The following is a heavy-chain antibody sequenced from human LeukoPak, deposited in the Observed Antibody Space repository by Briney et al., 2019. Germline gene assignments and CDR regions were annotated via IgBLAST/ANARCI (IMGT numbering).Heavy chain of an antibody. CDR2: ISSSSSTI. V-gene: IGHV3-48*02. Sequence: AVSLRLSFAASGFTFSSYSMNWVRQAPWKGLEWVSYISSSSSTIYYADSVKGRFTISRDNAKNSLYLQMNSLRDEDTAVYYCARGFYFDYWGQGTLVTVSS. CDR3: ARGFYFDY. J-gene: IGHJ4*02. CDR1: GFTFSSYS.